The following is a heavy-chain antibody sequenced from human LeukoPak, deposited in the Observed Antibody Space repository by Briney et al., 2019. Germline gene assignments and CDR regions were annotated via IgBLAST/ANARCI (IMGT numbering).Heavy chain of an antibody. CDR2: ISGSGGST. J-gene: IGHJ4*02. V-gene: IGHV3-23*01. CDR3: AKVGAVDY. D-gene: IGHD1-26*01. CDR1: GFTFSDYY. Sequence: QAGGSLRLSCAASGFTFSDYYMSWIRQAPGKGLEWVSAISGSGGSTYYADSVKGRFTISRDNSKNTLYLQMNSLRAEDTAVYYCAKVGAVDYWGQGTLVTVSS.